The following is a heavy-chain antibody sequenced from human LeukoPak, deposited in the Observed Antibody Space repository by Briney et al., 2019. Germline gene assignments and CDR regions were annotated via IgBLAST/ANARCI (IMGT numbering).Heavy chain of an antibody. D-gene: IGHD3-10*01. V-gene: IGHV1-69*13. Sequence: SVKVSCKASGGTFSSYSINWVRQVPGQGLEWMGGIIPIFGTANYAQKFQGRVTITADESTSTAYMELSSLRSEDTAVYYCARDHMGSRSGSYYYYFDYWGQGTLVTVSS. CDR2: IIPIFGTA. CDR1: GGTFSSYS. J-gene: IGHJ4*02. CDR3: ARDHMGSRSGSYYYYFDY.